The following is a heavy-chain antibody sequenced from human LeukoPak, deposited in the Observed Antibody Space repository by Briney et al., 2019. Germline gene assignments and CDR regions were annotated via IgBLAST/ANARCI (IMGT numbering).Heavy chain of an antibody. J-gene: IGHJ3*02. D-gene: IGHD2-15*01. CDR2: IYENDEK. V-gene: IGHV2-5*01. CDR3: AHRHRGVASDI. CDR1: GFSFSNGGVG. Sequence: SGPTLVNPRQTLRLTCTFSGFSFSNGGVGVGWIRQPPGKALEWLGVIYENDEKLYSSSLQNRLTITKDTSRNQVVLTMANMDPVDTATYYCAHRHRGVASDIRGQGTMVTVSS.